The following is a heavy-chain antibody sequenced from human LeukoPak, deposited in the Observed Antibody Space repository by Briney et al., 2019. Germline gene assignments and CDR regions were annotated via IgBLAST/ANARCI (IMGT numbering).Heavy chain of an antibody. CDR2: ISSSSSTI. Sequence: GGSLRLSCAASGFTFSSYSMNWVRRAPGKGLEWVSYISSSSSTIYYADSVKGRFTISRDTAKNSLYLQMNSLRAEDTAVYYCASDYYNSSGYYWGGYWGQGTLVTVSS. V-gene: IGHV3-48*01. D-gene: IGHD3-22*01. J-gene: IGHJ4*02. CDR3: ASDYYNSSGYYWGGY. CDR1: GFTFSSYS.